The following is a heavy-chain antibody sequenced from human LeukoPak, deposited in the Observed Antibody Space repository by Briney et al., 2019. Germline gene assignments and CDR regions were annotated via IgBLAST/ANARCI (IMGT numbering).Heavy chain of an antibody. V-gene: IGHV4-38-2*02. J-gene: IGHJ4*02. CDR1: GYSISSGYY. D-gene: IGHD3-22*01. CDR3: EAYYYDSSGYYSDY. CDR2: IHHSGST. Sequence: SETLSLTCTVSGYSISSGYYWGWMRQPPGKGLEWIESIHHSGSTYYNPSLKSRVTISVDTSKNQFSLKLSSVTAADTAVYYCEAYYYDSSGYYSDYWGQGTLVTVSS.